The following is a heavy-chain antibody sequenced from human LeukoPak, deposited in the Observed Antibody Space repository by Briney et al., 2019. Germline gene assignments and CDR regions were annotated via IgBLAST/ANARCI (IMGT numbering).Heavy chain of an antibody. D-gene: IGHD3-3*01. J-gene: IGHJ6*02. V-gene: IGHV4-59*08. CDR3: ARLWRGEETYYYYGVDV. Sequence: SETLSLTCAVSGGSISGYYWSWIRQPPGKGLEWIGNVYYTGSTNYNPSLKSRLTISVDTSQNHLSLKLSFVTAADTAVYYCARLWRGEETYYYYGVDVWGQGTTVTVSS. CDR2: VYYTGST. CDR1: GGSISGYY.